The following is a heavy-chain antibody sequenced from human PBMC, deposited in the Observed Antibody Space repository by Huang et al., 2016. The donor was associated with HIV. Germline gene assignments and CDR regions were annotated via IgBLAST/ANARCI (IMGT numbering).Heavy chain of an antibody. D-gene: IGHD5-18*01. V-gene: IGHV1-18*04. CDR1: GYTFTSYG. Sequence: QVQLVQSGAEVKKPGASVKVSCTASGYTFTSYGISWVRQAPGKGLEWMVWISTSNGKTKYSQKLQGRATGTTDTATSTAYMELRSLRYDDTAVYYCARNMWIELWSRAFDVWGQGTVVSVSS. CDR3: ARNMWIELWSRAFDV. J-gene: IGHJ3*01. CDR2: ISTSNGKT.